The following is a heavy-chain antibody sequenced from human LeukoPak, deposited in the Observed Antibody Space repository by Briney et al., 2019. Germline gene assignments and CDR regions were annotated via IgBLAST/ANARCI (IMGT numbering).Heavy chain of an antibody. CDR3: ARGGDYYDSSGYYHSHYYFDY. Sequence: GASVKVSCKASGYTFTGYYMHWVRQAPGQGLEWMGWINPNSGGTNYAQKFQGWVTMTRDTSISTAYMELSRLRSDDTAVYYCARGGDYYDSSGYYHSHYYFDYWGQGTLVTVSS. CDR1: GYTFTGYY. D-gene: IGHD3-22*01. J-gene: IGHJ4*02. CDR2: INPNSGGT. V-gene: IGHV1-2*04.